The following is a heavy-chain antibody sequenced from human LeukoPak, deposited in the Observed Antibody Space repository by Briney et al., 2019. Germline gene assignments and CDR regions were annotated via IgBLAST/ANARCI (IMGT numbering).Heavy chain of an antibody. CDR2: ISYDGNNK. V-gene: IGHV3-30-3*01. D-gene: IGHD4-17*01. Sequence: PGRSLRLSCAASGFTFSSYGLHWVRQAPGKGLEWVAVISYDGNNKYYADSVKGRFTISRDSSKNTLYLQMNSLRAEDTALYYCATLPTWGQGTLVTVSS. J-gene: IGHJ4*02. CDR1: GFTFSSYG. CDR3: ATLPT.